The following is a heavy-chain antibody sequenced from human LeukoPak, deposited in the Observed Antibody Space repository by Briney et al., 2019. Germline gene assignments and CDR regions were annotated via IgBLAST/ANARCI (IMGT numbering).Heavy chain of an antibody. Sequence: GGSLRLSCTASGFTFGDYAMSWFRQAPGKGLEWVGFIRSKAYGGTTEYAASVKGRFTISRDDSKSIAYLQMNSLKTEDTAVYYCTRGRITIFGVVTVNYFDYWGQGTLVTASS. CDR3: TRGRITIFGVVTVNYFDY. D-gene: IGHD3-3*01. V-gene: IGHV3-49*03. CDR1: GFTFGDYA. J-gene: IGHJ4*02. CDR2: IRSKAYGGTT.